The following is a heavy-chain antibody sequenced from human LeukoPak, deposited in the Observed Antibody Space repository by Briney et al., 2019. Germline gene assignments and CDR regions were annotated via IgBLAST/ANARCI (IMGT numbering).Heavy chain of an antibody. Sequence: SETLSLTCTVSGGSISSSGYYWSWIRQPPGKGLEWIGEINHSGSTYYNPSLKSRVTISVDTSKNQFSLKLSSVAAADTAVYYCARVTGTTPYYYMDVWGKGTTVTVSS. CDR2: INHSGST. CDR3: ARVTGTTPYYYMDV. CDR1: GGSISSSGYY. V-gene: IGHV4-39*07. D-gene: IGHD1-7*01. J-gene: IGHJ6*03.